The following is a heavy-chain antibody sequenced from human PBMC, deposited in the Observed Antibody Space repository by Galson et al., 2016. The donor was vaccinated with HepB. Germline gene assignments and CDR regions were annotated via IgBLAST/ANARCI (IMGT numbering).Heavy chain of an antibody. Sequence: SCKASGYSFPSYGIAWVRQAPGQGLEWMGWISDYNGDRNYAQKFQGRVTLTTDTSTTTVYMGLTSLRSDDTAVYFCARGSSWRYFDYWGQGTQVTVSS. CDR1: GYSFPSYG. J-gene: IGHJ4*02. D-gene: IGHD6-13*01. CDR3: ARGSSWRYFDY. CDR2: ISDYNGDR. V-gene: IGHV1-18*01.